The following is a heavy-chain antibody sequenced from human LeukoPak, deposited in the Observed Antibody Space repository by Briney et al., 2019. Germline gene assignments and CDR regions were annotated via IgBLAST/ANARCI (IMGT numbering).Heavy chain of an antibody. CDR3: ARGLERGYYSNFDY. CDR1: GGSFSGYY. J-gene: IGHJ4*02. CDR2: INHSGIS. D-gene: IGHD3-10*01. Sequence: SETLSLTCAVCGGSFSGYYWSWIRQPPGKGLEGIGEINHSGISNYNPSLKSRLTISVDTSKNQLPLNLRAMTAADTAVYYCARGLERGYYSNFDYWGQGTLVTVSS. V-gene: IGHV4-34*01.